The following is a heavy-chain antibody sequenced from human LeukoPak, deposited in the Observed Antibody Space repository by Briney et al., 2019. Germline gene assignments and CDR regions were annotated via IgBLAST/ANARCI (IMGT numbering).Heavy chain of an antibody. CDR1: GFTFSSYG. J-gene: IGHJ4*02. D-gene: IGHD6-25*01. CDR2: ISYDGSNN. Sequence: GGSLRLSCAASGFTFSSYGMHWVRQAPGKGLEWVAVISYDGSNNYYADSVKGRFTISRDNSKNTLYLQMNSLRAEDTAVYYCAKDKSGYFDYWGQGTLVTVSS. CDR3: AKDKSGYFDY. V-gene: IGHV3-30*18.